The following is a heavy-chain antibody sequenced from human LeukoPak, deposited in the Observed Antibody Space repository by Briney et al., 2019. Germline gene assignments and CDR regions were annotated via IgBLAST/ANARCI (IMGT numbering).Heavy chain of an antibody. CDR3: ARESCSGGSCYSGEPDY. J-gene: IGHJ4*02. CDR1: GGSFSGYY. V-gene: IGHV4-34*01. Sequence: PSETLSLTCAVYGGSFSGYYWSWIRQPPGKGLEWIGEINHSGSTNYNPSLKSRVTISVDTSKNQFSLKLSSVTAADTAVYYCARESCSGGSCYSGEPDYWGQGTLVTVSS. CDR2: INHSGST. D-gene: IGHD2-15*01.